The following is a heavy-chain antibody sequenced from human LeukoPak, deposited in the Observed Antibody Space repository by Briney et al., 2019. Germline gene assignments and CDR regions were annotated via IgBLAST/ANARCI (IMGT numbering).Heavy chain of an antibody. J-gene: IGHJ4*02. D-gene: IGHD3-10*01. V-gene: IGHV3-53*01. CDR2: IYSGGRT. Sequence: GGSLRLSCAASGFTVSSNYMSWVRQAPGKGLEWVSVIYSGGRTYYADHVKGRFTISRDNSKNTLYLQMNSLRAEDTAVYYCAREHYYGSGSQFDYWGQGTLVTVSS. CDR1: GFTVSSNY. CDR3: AREHYYGSGSQFDY.